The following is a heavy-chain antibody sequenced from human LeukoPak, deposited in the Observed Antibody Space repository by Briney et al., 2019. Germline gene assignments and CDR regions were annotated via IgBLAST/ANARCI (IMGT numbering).Heavy chain of an antibody. CDR1: GGTFSSYA. J-gene: IGHJ2*01. D-gene: IGHD1/OR15-1a*01. V-gene: IGHV1-69*06. CDR3: AREAGIAITGTIWYFDL. CDR2: IIPVFGTT. Sequence: ASVKVSCKASGGTFSSYAISWVRQAPGQGLEWMGRIIPVFGTTNYAETFQGRVTITADISTSTAYMQLSSLRSEDTAVYYCAREAGIAITGTIWYFDLWGRGTLVTVSS.